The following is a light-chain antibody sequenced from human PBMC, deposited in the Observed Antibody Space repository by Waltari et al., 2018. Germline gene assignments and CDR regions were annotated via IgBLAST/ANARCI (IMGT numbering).Light chain of an antibody. CDR3: ASWDDSLNGHWV. CDR2: RND. V-gene: IGLV1-44*01. CDR1: SSNLGNNV. J-gene: IGLJ3*02. Sequence: QSVLTQPPSASGTPGQRVTISCSGTSSNLGNNVVNWYQQVPGTAPKLLIYRNDRRPSGVPDRFSASKSGTSASRAIGGGQSEDEDEYYCASWDDSLNGHWVFGGGTMVTVL.